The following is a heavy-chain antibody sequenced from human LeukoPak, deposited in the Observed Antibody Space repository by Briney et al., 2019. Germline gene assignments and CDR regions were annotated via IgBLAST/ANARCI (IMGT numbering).Heavy chain of an antibody. J-gene: IGHJ3*02. CDR2: MYYSGNT. D-gene: IGHD3-22*01. V-gene: IGHV4-59*08. Sequence: SETLSLTCTVFGTSISGYYWSWIRQPPGKELEWIGYMYYSGNTNSNPSLKSRVTTSIDTSKNQFSLELSSVTAADTAVYYCARHNYYHTTGYYAFDIWGQGTMVTVSS. CDR1: GTSISGYY. CDR3: ARHNYYHTTGYYAFDI.